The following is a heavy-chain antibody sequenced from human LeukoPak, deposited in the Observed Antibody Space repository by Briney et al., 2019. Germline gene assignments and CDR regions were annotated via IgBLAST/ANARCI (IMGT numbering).Heavy chain of an antibody. CDR2: ISWSSGSI. CDR3: AKDAQYSSGWSEYYFDY. J-gene: IGHJ4*02. Sequence: GGSLRLSCAAYGFTFDGYAMHWVRQAPGKGLEWVSGISWSSGSIGYADSVKGRFTISRDNSKNTLYLQMNSLRAEDTAVYYCAKDAQYSSGWSEYYFDYWGQGTLVTVSS. CDR1: GFTFDGYA. V-gene: IGHV3-9*01. D-gene: IGHD6-19*01.